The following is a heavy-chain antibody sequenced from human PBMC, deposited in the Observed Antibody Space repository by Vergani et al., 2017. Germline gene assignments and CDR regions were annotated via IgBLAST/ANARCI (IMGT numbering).Heavy chain of an antibody. CDR2: IIPILGIV. V-gene: IGHV1-69*02. J-gene: IGHJ5*02. CDR3: ATAGPSGGWFDP. CDR1: GGTFSSYT. D-gene: IGHD6-25*01. Sequence: QVQLVQSGAEVKKPGSSVKVSCKASGGTFSSYTISWVRQAPGQGLEWMGRIIPILGIVNYAQKFQGRVTITADKSTSTASMELSSLRSEDTAVYYCATAGPSGGWFDPWGQGTLVTVSS.